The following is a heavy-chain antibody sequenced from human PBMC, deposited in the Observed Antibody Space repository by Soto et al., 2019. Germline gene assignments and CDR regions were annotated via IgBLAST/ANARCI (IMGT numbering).Heavy chain of an antibody. CDR1: GYIFINYY. Sequence: ASVKVSCKASGYIFINYYLHWVRQAPGQGLEWMGIINPSGGDAIYSQKFQGRVTMTWDTATRTGFVELSRLRSEDTAVYYCARARQVDYSSPFDIWGQGTMVTVSS. CDR2: INPSGGDA. CDR3: ARARQVDYSSPFDI. V-gene: IGHV1-46*01. J-gene: IGHJ3*02. D-gene: IGHD2-21*01.